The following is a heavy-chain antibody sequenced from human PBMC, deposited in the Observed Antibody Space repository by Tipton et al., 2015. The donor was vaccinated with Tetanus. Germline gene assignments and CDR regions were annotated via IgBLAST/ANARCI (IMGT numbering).Heavy chain of an antibody. CDR2: INHSGST. V-gene: IGHV4-34*01. CDR3: ARGGSYSYGPRGFDL. J-gene: IGHJ2*01. CDR1: GFSVSNNY. D-gene: IGHD5-18*01. Sequence: LRLSCAASGFSVSNNYMSWVRQSPGKGLEWIGEINHSGSTTYSPSFKSRVTISVDTPKNPFSLKLTSLTVADTAVYYCARGGSYSYGPRGFDLWGRGTLVTVSS.